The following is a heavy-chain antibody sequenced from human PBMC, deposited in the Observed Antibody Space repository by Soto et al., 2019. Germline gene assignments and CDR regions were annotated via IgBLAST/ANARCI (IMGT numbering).Heavy chain of an antibody. CDR3: ARDLGYYDSSGYFDY. CDR2: ASSSDSTV. V-gene: IGHV3-11*01. Sequence: GGSLRLSCAGSGFTFSDYYMSWIRQAPGKGLEWISYASSSDSTVYYADSVKGRFTISRDNAKNSLYLQMNSLRVEDTAVYYCARDLGYYDSSGYFDYWSQGTLGTVSA. J-gene: IGHJ4*02. CDR1: GFTFSDYY. D-gene: IGHD3-22*01.